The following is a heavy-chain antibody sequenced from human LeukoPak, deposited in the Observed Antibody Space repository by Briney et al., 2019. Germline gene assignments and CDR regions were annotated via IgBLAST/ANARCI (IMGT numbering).Heavy chain of an antibody. CDR1: GGSVSNASYY. CDR2: VFYSGST. D-gene: IGHD3-10*01. CDR3: ARVRYGSGSYYFDN. J-gene: IGHJ4*02. V-gene: IGHV4-61*01. Sequence: SSETLSLTCTVSGGSVSNASYYWSWIRQPPGKGLDWIGYVFYSGSTNYSPSLKSRVTVSVDTSKNQFSLILTSLTAADTAVYYCARVRYGSGSYYFDNWGQGTLVTVSS.